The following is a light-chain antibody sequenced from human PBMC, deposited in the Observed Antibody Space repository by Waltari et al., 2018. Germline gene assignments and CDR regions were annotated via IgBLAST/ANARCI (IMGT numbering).Light chain of an antibody. Sequence: EVVLTQSPATLSVSLGERATLSCRASQSVSSDLAWSQQKPGQAPRLIIHGASIRATGIPARFSGSGSGTEFTLTISSLQSEDSAVYYCQQYNKWPPGTFGPGTKLEIK. CDR1: QSVSSD. V-gene: IGKV3-15*01. CDR3: QQYNKWPPGT. J-gene: IGKJ3*01. CDR2: GAS.